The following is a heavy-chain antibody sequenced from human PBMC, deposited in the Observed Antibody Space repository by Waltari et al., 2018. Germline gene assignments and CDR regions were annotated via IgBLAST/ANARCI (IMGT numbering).Heavy chain of an antibody. J-gene: IGHJ6*03. D-gene: IGHD3-3*01. V-gene: IGHV4-4*07. CDR2: IYTSGST. CDR1: GGSISSSY. CDR3: AREGYDLGIYYYMDV. Sequence: QVQLQESGPGLVKPSETLSLTCTVSGGSISSSYWIWIRQPAGKGLEWIGRIYTSGSTNYNPSLKSRVTMSVDTSKNQFSLKLSSVTAADTAVYYCAREGYDLGIYYYMDVWGKGTTVTVSS.